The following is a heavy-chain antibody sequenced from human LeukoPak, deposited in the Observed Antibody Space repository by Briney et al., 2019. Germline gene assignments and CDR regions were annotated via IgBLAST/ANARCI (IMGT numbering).Heavy chain of an antibody. V-gene: IGHV3-30-3*01. D-gene: IGHD1-14*01. CDR1: GFTFSSYA. J-gene: IGHJ3*02. CDR2: ISYDGSNK. Sequence: PGGSLRLSCAASGFTFSSYAMHWVRQATGKGLEWVAVISYDGSNKYYADSVKGRFTISRDNSKNTLYLQMNSLRAEDTAVYYCARDRHPGGAFDIWGQGTMVTVSS. CDR3: ARDRHPGGAFDI.